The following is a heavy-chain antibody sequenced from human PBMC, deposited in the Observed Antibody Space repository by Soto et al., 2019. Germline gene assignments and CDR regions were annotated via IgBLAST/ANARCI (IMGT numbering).Heavy chain of an antibody. Sequence: LRLSCAATGFTFSDYYMSRVRQAPGRGLEWISYSSNSGTFARYATTVNGRFSSSRDNANYSLYLEMNSLRVEDTAVYYCARSGDNFNVLHYWGHGSPVTVS. CDR3: ARSGDNFNVLHY. CDR2: SSNSGTFA. D-gene: IGHD1-1*01. J-gene: IGHJ4*01. CDR1: GFTFSDYY. V-gene: IGHV3-11*06.